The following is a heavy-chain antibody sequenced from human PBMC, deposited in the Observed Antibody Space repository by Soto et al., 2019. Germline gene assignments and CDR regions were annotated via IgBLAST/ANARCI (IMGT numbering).Heavy chain of an antibody. CDR2: ITAGGGGT. Sequence: GGSLRLSCAASGFSFSSYAMSWVRQAPGKGLEWVSSITAGGGGTYYADSVKGRFTISRVNSKNTLFVQMNSLRAEDTAVYYCAKDSYGSGTDYFYGMEVWGQGTTVTVSS. D-gene: IGHD3-10*01. J-gene: IGHJ6*02. V-gene: IGHV3-23*01. CDR3: AKDSYGSGTDYFYGMEV. CDR1: GFSFSSYA.